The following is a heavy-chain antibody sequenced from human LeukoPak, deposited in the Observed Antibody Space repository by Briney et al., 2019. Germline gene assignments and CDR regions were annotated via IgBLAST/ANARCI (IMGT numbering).Heavy chain of an antibody. CDR3: ARQLGYCSSTSCYADKVDD. J-gene: IGHJ4*02. CDR1: GGSISSSSYY. Sequence: MSSETLSLTCTVSGGSISSSSYYWGWIRQPPGKGLEWIGSTYYSGSTYYNPSLKSRVTISVDTSKNQFSLKLSSVTAADTAVYYCARQLGYCSSTSCYADKVDDWGQGTLVTVSS. D-gene: IGHD2-2*01. CDR2: TYYSGST. V-gene: IGHV4-39*01.